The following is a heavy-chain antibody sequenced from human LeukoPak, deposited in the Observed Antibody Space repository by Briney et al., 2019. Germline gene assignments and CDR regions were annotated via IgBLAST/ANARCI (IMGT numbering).Heavy chain of an antibody. D-gene: IGHD6-6*01. V-gene: IGHV4-59*10. CDR2: IYTSGST. CDR1: GGSFSGYY. CDR3: ARGPYSSSSEWFDP. J-gene: IGHJ5*02. Sequence: KPSETLSLTCAVYGGSFSGYYWSWIRQPAGKGLEWIGRIYTSGSTNYNPSLKSRVTMSVDTSKNQFSLKLSSVTAADTAVYYCARGPYSSSSEWFDPWGQGTLVTVSS.